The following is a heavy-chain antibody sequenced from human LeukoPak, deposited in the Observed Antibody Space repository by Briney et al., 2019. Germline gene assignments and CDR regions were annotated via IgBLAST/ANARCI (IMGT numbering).Heavy chain of an antibody. CDR1: GFTFSSYA. J-gene: IGHJ4*02. CDR3: AKTRDLGPDY. V-gene: IGHV3-30-3*01. Sequence: GGSLRLSCAASGFTFSSYAMHWVRQAPGKGLEWVAVISYDGSNKYDADSVKGRFTISRDNSKNTLYLQMNSLRAEDTAVYYCAKTRDLGPDYWGQGTLVTVSS. D-gene: IGHD1-26*01. CDR2: ISYDGSNK.